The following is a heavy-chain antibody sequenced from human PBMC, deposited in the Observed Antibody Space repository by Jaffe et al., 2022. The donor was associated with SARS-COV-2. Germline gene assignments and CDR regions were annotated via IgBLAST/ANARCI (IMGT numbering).Heavy chain of an antibody. D-gene: IGHD4-4*01. CDR2: IKQDGSEK. CDR3: ARTYLGNSAAEYFQH. J-gene: IGHJ1*01. CDR1: GFTFSSYW. V-gene: IGHV3-7*01. Sequence: EVQLVESGGGLVQPGGSLRLSCAASGFTFSSYWMSWVRQAPGKGLEWVANIKQDGSEKYYVDSVKGRFTISRDNAKNSLYLQMNSLRAEDTAVYYCARTYLGNSAAEYFQHWGQGTLVTVSS.